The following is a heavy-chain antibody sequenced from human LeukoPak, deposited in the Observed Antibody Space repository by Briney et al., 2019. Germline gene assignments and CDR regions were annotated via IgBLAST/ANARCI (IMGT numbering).Heavy chain of an antibody. CDR2: IYYSGST. CDR1: GGSISSYY. D-gene: IGHD3-16*02. CDR3: ARVIGLAYFDY. J-gene: IGHJ4*02. V-gene: IGHV4-59*01. Sequence: SEPLSLTCTVSGGSISSYYLRWIRQPPRKGLEWIGYIYYSGSTNYNPSLKSRVTISVDTSKNQFSLKLSSVAAADAAVYYCARVIGLAYFDYWGQGTLVTVSS.